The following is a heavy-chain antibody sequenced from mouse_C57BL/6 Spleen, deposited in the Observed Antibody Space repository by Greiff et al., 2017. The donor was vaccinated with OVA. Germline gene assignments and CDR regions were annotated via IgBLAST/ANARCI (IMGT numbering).Heavy chain of an antibody. CDR1: GYSITSGYY. CDR3: ARDRDFDGGFAY. J-gene: IGHJ3*01. V-gene: IGHV3-6*01. CDR2: ISYDGSN. D-gene: IGHD2-4*01. Sequence: EVQLQQSGPGLVKPSQSLSLTCSVTGYSITSGYYWNWIRQFPGNKLEWMGYISYDGSNNYNPSLKNRISITRDTSKNQFFLKLNSVTTEDIATYYCARDRDFDGGFAYWGQGTLVTVSA.